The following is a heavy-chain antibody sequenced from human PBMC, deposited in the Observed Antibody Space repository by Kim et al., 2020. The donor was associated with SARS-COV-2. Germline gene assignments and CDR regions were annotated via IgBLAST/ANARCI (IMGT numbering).Heavy chain of an antibody. CDR1: GFTFSAYD. CDR2: ITKSSATI. Sequence: GGSLRLSCATSGFTFSAYDMNWVRQAPGKGLEWLSFITKSSATIYYADPVQGRFTISRDNAKNSLYLQMNSLRDEDTALYYCVRDRMGGAFDIWGQGTMVTVSS. D-gene: IGHD3-16*01. V-gene: IGHV3-48*02. J-gene: IGHJ3*02. CDR3: VRDRMGGAFDI.